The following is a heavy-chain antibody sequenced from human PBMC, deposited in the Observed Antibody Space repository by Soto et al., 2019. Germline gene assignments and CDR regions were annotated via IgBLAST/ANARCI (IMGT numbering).Heavy chain of an antibody. CDR3: ASYPTETVLTGNYYFDS. D-gene: IGHD3-9*01. CDR1: GFTFSDYR. J-gene: IGHJ4*02. Sequence: GGSLRLSCAASGFTFSDYRMNWVRQAPGKGLEWVSYIRSGSRTIYYADSVKGRFTISRDNAKNSLYLQMNSLRAEDTAVYYCASYPTETVLTGNYYFDSWGQGTLVTVSS. CDR2: IRSGSRTI. V-gene: IGHV3-48*01.